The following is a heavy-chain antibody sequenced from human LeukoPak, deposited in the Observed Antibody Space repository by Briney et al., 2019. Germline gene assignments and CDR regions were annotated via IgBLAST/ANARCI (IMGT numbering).Heavy chain of an antibody. V-gene: IGHV1-18*01. CDR3: ARDVGYYDSSGQGVYYYYGMDV. CDR1: GYTFTSYG. D-gene: IGHD3-22*01. J-gene: IGHJ6*02. Sequence: ASVKVSRKASGYTFTSYGISWVRQAPGQGLEWMGWISAYNGNTNYAQKLQGRDTMTTDTSTSTAYMELRSLRSDDTAVYYCARDVGYYDSSGQGVYYYYGMDVWGQGTTVTVSS. CDR2: ISAYNGNT.